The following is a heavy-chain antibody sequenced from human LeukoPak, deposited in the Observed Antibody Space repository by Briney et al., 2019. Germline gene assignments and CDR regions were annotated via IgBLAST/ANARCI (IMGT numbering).Heavy chain of an antibody. J-gene: IGHJ6*04. D-gene: IGHD3-10*02. CDR2: INWNGGST. V-gene: IGHV3-20*04. CDR3: AELGITMIGGV. CDR1: GFTFDDYG. Sequence: GGSLRLSCAASGFTFDDYGMSWVRQAPGKGLEWVSGINWNGGSTGYADSVKGRFTISRDNAKNSLYLQMNSLRAEDTAVYYCAELGITMIGGVWGKGTTVTISS.